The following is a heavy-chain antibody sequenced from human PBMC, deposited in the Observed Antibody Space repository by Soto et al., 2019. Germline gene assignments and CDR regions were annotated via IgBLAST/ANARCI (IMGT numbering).Heavy chain of an antibody. V-gene: IGHV4-31*03. CDR3: ARDMYSSGWHGY. D-gene: IGHD6-19*01. CDR2: IYYSGST. Sequence: SETLSLTCTVSGGSISSGGYYWSWIRQHPGKGLEWIGYIYYSGSTYYNPSLKSRVTISVDTSKNQFSLKLSSVTAADTAVYYCARDMYSSGWHGYWGQGNPGHRLL. CDR1: GGSISSGGYY. J-gene: IGHJ4*02.